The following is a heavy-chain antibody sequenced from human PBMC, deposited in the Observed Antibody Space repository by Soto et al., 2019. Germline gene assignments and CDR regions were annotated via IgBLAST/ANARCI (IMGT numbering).Heavy chain of an antibody. D-gene: IGHD6-19*01. Sequence: QVQLVQSGAEVKKPGSSVKVSCKASGGTFSSYAISWVRQAPGQGLEWMGGIIPIFGTANYAQKFQGRVTITADESTRTAELELISLSSEDTPVYYGASSVPKYYYSGMDVGGKGTTVTVSS. V-gene: IGHV1-69*12. CDR1: GGTFSSYA. CDR3: ASSVPKYYYSGMDV. J-gene: IGHJ6*04. CDR2: IIPIFGTA.